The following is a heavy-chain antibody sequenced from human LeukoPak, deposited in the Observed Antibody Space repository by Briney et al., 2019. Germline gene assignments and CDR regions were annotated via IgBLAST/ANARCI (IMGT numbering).Heavy chain of an antibody. CDR2: IYYSGST. Sequence: PSQTLSLTCTVSGGSINSSPYYWAWIRQPPGKGLEWIGSIYYSGSTYYNPSLQSRVTISVDTSKNQFSLKLTSVTAADTAVYYCAGICGGDCFLDYWGQGTLVTVSS. CDR1: GGSINSSPYY. J-gene: IGHJ4*02. V-gene: IGHV4-39*01. CDR3: AGICGGDCFLDY. D-gene: IGHD2-21*01.